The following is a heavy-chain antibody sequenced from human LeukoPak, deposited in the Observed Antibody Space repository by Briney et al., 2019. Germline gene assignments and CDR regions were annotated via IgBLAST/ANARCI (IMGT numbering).Heavy chain of an antibody. CDR1: GFTFSDYN. D-gene: IGHD6-13*01. CDR3: ARDSPPPGYDY. V-gene: IGHV3-11*01. Sequence: PGGSLRLSCAASGFTFSDYNMGWMRQAPGKGLEWVSYISSSGSTIYYADSVKGRFTISRDNAKNSLYLQMNSLRAEDTAVYYCARDSPPPGYDYWGQGTLVTVSS. CDR2: ISSSGSTI. J-gene: IGHJ4*02.